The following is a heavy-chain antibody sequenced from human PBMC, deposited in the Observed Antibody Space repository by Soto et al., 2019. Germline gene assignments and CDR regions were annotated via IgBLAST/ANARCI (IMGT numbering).Heavy chain of an antibody. CDR1: GFTFSNAC. Sequence: EVQLVESGGGLVKPGGSLRLSCAASGFTFSNACMNWVRQAPGKGLEWVGRIKSKTDGGTTDYAAPVKGRFTISRDESKNTLYLQMNSLKTEDTALYYCTTLKGIDFWSATYGMDVWGQGTTVTVSS. D-gene: IGHD3-3*01. V-gene: IGHV3-15*07. J-gene: IGHJ6*02. CDR3: TTLKGIDFWSATYGMDV. CDR2: IKSKTDGGTT.